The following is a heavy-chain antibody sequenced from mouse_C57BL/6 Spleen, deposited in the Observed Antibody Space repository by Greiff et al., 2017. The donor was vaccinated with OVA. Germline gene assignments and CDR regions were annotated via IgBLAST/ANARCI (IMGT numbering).Heavy chain of an antibody. Sequence: QVQLQQPGAELVKPGASVKVSCKASGYTFTSYWMHWVKQRPGQGLEWIGRIHPSDSGTTYNQKFKGTATLTVDKSTSTAYMQLSILTSVASAVYACATSARVYAMDYWGQGTTVTVSS. D-gene: IGHD6-1*01. CDR2: IHPSDSGT. CDR1: GYTFTSYW. J-gene: IGHJ4*01. CDR3: ATSARVYAMDY. V-gene: IGHV1-74*01.